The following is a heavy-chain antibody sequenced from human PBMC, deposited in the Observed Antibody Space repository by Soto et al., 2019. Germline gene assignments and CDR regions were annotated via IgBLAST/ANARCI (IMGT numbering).Heavy chain of an antibody. J-gene: IGHJ6*04. CDR2: ISAGRST. CDR1: GFTFSNYA. CDR3: TKVRGDPV. D-gene: IGHD4-17*01. V-gene: IGHV3-23*01. Sequence: EVQVLESGGDLVQPGGSLRLSCAASGFTFSNYAMNWVRQAPGKGPEWVSGISAGRSTYYADSVKGRFTISRDNSKSTLFMQMDSLRAEDTALYYCTKVRGDPVWGKGTTVTVSS.